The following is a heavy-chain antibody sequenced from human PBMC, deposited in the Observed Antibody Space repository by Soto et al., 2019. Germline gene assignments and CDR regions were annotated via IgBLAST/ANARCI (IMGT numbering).Heavy chain of an antibody. CDR2: IYYSGST. D-gene: IGHD3-22*01. CDR3: ARQASRYYDSSSTIAY. Sequence: SETLSLTCTVSGGSISSYYWSWIRQPPGKGLEWIGYIYYSGSTNYNPSLKSRVTISVDTSKNQFSLKLSSVTAADTAVYYCARQASRYYDSSSTIAYWGQGTLVTVS. CDR1: GGSISSYY. V-gene: IGHV4-59*08. J-gene: IGHJ4*02.